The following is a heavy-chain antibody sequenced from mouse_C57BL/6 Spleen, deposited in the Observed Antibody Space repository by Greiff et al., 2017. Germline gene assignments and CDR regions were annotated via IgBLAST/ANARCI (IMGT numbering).Heavy chain of an antibody. CDR2: IYPSDSET. CDR1: GYTFTSYW. V-gene: IGHV1-61*01. CDR3: ARGGGFQSFDY. J-gene: IGHJ2*01. Sequence: VQLQQPGAELVRPGSSVKLSCKASGYTFTSYWMDWVKQRPGQGLEWIGNIYPSDSETHYNQKFKDKATLTVDKSSSTAYMQLSSLTSEDSAVYYCARGGGFQSFDYWGQGTTRTVSS.